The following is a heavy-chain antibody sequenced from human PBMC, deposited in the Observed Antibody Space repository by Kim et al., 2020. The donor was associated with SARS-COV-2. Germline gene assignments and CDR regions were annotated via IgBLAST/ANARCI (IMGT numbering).Heavy chain of an antibody. J-gene: IGHJ1*01. D-gene: IGHD3-22*01. V-gene: IGHV4-34*01. CDR1: GGSFSGYY. Sequence: SETLSLTCAVYGGSFSGYYWSWIRQPPGKGLEWIGEINHSGSTNYNPSLESRVTISVDTSKNQFSLKLSSVTAADTAVYYCARGHPHYYDSSGQYFQHWGQGTLVTVSS. CDR2: INHSGST. CDR3: ARGHPHYYDSSGQYFQH.